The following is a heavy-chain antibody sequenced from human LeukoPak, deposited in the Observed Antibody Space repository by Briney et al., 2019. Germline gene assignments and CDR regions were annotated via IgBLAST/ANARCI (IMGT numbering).Heavy chain of an antibody. D-gene: IGHD2-2*01. CDR2: ISRSGTTI. CDR1: GFTFSDYS. CDR3: ARGQCQLLFGERYYYYYMDV. V-gene: IGHV3-11*01. Sequence: TGGSLRLSCASSGFTFSDYSMSWIRQAPGKGLEWVSYISRSGTTIYYADSVRGRFTISRDNTRNSLYLQMNSLRAEDTAVYYCARGQCQLLFGERYYYYYMDVWGKGTTVTVSS. J-gene: IGHJ6*03.